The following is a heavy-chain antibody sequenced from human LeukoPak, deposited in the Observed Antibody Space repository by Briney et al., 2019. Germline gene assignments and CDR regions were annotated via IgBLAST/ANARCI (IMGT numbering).Heavy chain of an antibody. CDR3: ARAGYSSTWYSRYFDL. D-gene: IGHD6-13*01. V-gene: IGHV3-7*01. CDR2: IRQDGSQK. Sequence: GGSLRLSCAASGFPFSSYWMSWVRQAPGKGLEWVATIRQDGSQKYYVDSVKGRFTISRENAKNSLYLQVNSLRAGDTAVYYCARAGYSSTWYSRYFDLWGRGTLVTVSS. J-gene: IGHJ2*01. CDR1: GFPFSSYW.